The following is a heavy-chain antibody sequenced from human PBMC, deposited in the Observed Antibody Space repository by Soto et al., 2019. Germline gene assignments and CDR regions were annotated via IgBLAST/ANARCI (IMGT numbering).Heavy chain of an antibody. CDR3: ASPRSGSYDVPFDY. CDR2: IIPIFGTA. D-gene: IGHD1-26*01. CDR1: GGTFSSYA. V-gene: IGHV1-69*06. Sequence: SVKVSCKASGGTFSSYAISWVRQAPGQGLEWMGGIIPIFGTANYAQKFQGRVTITADKSTSTAYMEMSSLRSEDTXVYYCASPRSGSYDVPFDYWGQXTLVTV. J-gene: IGHJ4*02.